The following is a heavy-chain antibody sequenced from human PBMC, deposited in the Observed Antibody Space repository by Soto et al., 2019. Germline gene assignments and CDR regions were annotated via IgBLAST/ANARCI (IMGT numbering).Heavy chain of an antibody. CDR2: ISAHNGNT. CDR1: GYDFTTYG. V-gene: IGHV1-18*01. D-gene: IGHD1-1*01. Sequence: QVHLVQSGAEVKKPGASVKVSCQRSGYDFTTYGITWVRQAPGKELVWLGWISAHNGNTNYAQKLQVRVTVTRDTATSTAYMYLRSLRNDDTAVYECAIGRYGDYWGQGALVTFYS. CDR3: AIGRYGDY. J-gene: IGHJ4*02.